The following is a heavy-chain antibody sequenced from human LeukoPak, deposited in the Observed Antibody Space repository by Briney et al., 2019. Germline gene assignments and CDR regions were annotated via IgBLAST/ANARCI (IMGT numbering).Heavy chain of an antibody. CDR3: AKGEGGSYYYGMDV. V-gene: IGHV3-30*18. CDR2: ISYDGFNK. Sequence: HPGGSLRLSCAASGLTFSSYGMHWVRQAPGKGLEWVAVISYDGFNKYHADSVKGRFTISRDNSKNTLYLQMNSLRAEDTAVYYCAKGEGGSYYYGMDVWGQGTTVTVSS. D-gene: IGHD1-26*01. CDR1: GLTFSSYG. J-gene: IGHJ6*02.